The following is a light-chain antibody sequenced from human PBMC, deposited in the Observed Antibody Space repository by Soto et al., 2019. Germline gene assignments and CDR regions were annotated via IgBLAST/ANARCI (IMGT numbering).Light chain of an antibody. J-gene: IGKJ4*01. Sequence: EIVLTQSPGTLSLSPGERATLSCRASQSVSTRSLAWYQQKPGQAPRLLISGASSRAADIPDRFSASGSGTDFTLTINRLEPEDFAVYYCQQYAESPLTFGGGTKVDIK. V-gene: IGKV3-20*01. CDR2: GAS. CDR3: QQYAESPLT. CDR1: QSVSTRS.